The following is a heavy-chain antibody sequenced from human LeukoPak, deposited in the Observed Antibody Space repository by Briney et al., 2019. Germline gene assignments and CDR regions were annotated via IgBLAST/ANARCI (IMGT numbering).Heavy chain of an antibody. CDR1: GFTLRSYV. Sequence: PGGSLRLSCVASGFTLRSYVMNWVRQTPGKGLEWVSSITSSSSYIYYADSVKGRFTISRDNAKNSLYLQMNSLRAEDTAVYYCARDDGSYYDSSGFDYWGQGTLVTVSS. CDR2: ITSSSSYI. CDR3: ARDDGSYYDSSGFDY. D-gene: IGHD3-22*01. J-gene: IGHJ4*02. V-gene: IGHV3-21*01.